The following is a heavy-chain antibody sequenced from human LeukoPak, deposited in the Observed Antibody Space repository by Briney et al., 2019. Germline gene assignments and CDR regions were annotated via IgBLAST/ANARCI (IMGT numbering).Heavy chain of an antibody. CDR2: ISSSGSTI. CDR3: ARASSGWANNAFDI. D-gene: IGHD6-19*01. J-gene: IGHJ3*02. Sequence: GGSLRLSCAASGFTFSSYEMNWVRQAPGKGLEWVSYISSSGSTIYYADSVKGRFTISRDNAKNSLYLQMNSLRAEDMAVYYCARASSGWANNAFDIWGQGTMVTVSS. CDR1: GFTFSSYE. V-gene: IGHV3-48*03.